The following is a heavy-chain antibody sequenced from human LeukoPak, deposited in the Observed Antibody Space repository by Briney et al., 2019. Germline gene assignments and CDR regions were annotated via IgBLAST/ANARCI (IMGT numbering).Heavy chain of an antibody. CDR1: GDAFTGNY. V-gene: IGHV1-2*02. J-gene: IGHJ4*02. Sequence: ASVKVSCKAAGDAFTGNYMHWVRQAPGQGLEWMGWIKPYSADTKYAQKFQGRVTMTRDTSISSAYMELSRLQSDDTAVYYCAREGLPAAIDYWGQGTLVTVSS. CDR3: AREGLPAAIDY. CDR2: IKPYSADT. D-gene: IGHD2-2*01.